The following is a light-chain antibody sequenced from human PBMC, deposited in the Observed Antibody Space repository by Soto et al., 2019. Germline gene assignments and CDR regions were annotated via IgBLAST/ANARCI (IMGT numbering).Light chain of an antibody. V-gene: IGLV1-40*01. CDR1: SSNIGAGYD. CDR3: QPYDSSLSVYV. Sequence: QSALTQPPSVSGAPGERGSISCTGSSSNIGAGYDVHWYQQLPGTAPKLLIYGNSNRPSGVPDRFSGSKSGTSASLAITGLQAEDEADYYCQPYDSSLSVYVFGTGTKVTVL. J-gene: IGLJ1*01. CDR2: GNS.